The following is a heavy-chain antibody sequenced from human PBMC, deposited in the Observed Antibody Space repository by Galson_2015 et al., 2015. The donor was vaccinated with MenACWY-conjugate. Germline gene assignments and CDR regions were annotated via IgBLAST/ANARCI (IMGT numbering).Heavy chain of an antibody. V-gene: IGHV3-74*01. D-gene: IGHD3-10*01. J-gene: IGHJ6*02. CDR1: GFSFGNYW. CDR2: SNSDGRST. CDR3: AGEIGQWVRGARYGMDV. Sequence: LRLSCAASGFSFGNYWLHWVRQAPGKGLVWVSRSNSDGRSTKNADSVKGRFTMSRDNAKNTLYLQMNSLRAEDTAVYYCAGEIGQWVRGARYGMDVWGQGTTVTVSS.